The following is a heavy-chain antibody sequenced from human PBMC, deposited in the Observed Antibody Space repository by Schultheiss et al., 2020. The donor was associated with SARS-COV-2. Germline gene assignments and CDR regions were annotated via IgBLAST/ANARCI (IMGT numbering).Heavy chain of an antibody. V-gene: IGHV4-61*01. D-gene: IGHD6-13*01. J-gene: IGHJ4*02. CDR1: GGSVSSGSYY. CDR2: IYYSGST. Sequence: SETLSLTCTVSGGSVSSGSYYWSWIRQPPGKGLEWIGYIYYSGSTYYNPSLKSRVTISVDTSKNQFSLKLSSVTAADTAVYYCARQGIAAAGDYWGQGTLVTVSS. CDR3: ARQGIAAAGDY.